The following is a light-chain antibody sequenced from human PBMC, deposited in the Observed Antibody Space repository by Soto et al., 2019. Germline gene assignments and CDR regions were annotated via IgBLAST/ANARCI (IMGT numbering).Light chain of an antibody. Sequence: DIQMTQSPSTLSASVGDRVTITCRASQGISKWLAWYQQKPGKAPKLLIYGASSLENGVPSGFSGSGSGTEFTLTISSLQPDDFATYFCQQYNSYDMWSFGQGTKVDIK. CDR1: QGISKW. V-gene: IGKV1-5*01. CDR2: GAS. CDR3: QQYNSYDMWS. J-gene: IGKJ1*01.